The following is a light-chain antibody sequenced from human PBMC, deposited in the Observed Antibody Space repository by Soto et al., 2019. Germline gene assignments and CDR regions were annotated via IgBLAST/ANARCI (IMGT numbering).Light chain of an antibody. CDR3: QQYGSSPLT. Sequence: EIVLTQSPGTLSLSPGERATLSCRASQSVSRSYLAWYQQNPGQAPRRLIYGASIRATGIPDRFSGSGSGTDFTLTISRLEPEDFAVYYCQQYGSSPLTFGGGTKVDIK. CDR2: GAS. J-gene: IGKJ4*01. CDR1: QSVSRSY. V-gene: IGKV3-20*01.